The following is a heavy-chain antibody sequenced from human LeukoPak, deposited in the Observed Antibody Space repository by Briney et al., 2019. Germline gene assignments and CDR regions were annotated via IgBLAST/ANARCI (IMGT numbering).Heavy chain of an antibody. CDR2: INWSGGST. CDR3: AQAVNSGSYSPFDN. J-gene: IGHJ4*02. V-gene: IGHV3-20*04. D-gene: IGHD1-26*01. CDR1: GFTFDDYG. Sequence: GGSLRLSCAASGFTFDDYGMSWVRQAPGKGLEWVSSINWSGGSTGYADSVKGRFTISRDNAKNSLYLQMNSLRAEDTALYYCAQAVNSGSYSPFDNWGQGTLVTVSS.